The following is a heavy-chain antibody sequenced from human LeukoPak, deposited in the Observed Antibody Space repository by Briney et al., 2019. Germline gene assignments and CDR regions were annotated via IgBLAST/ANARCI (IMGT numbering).Heavy chain of an antibody. J-gene: IGHJ4*02. CDR2: IYYSGST. CDR1: GVSISSYY. CDR3: ARASARRAFNVDY. D-gene: IGHD6-6*01. Sequence: SETLSLTCTDSGVSISSYYWSWIRQPPGKGLEWIGYIYYSGSTNYNPSLKSRVTISVDTSKNQFSLKLSSVTAADTAVYYCARASARRAFNVDYWGQGSLVTVSS. V-gene: IGHV4-59*01.